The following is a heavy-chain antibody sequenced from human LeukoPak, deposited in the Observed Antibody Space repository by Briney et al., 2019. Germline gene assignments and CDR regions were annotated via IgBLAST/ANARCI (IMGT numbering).Heavy chain of an antibody. J-gene: IGHJ4*02. CDR2: INPSGGST. CDR3: ARDRPRGYSYGFPDY. CDR1: GYTFTSYY. Sequence: ASVKVSCKASGYTFTSYYMHWVRQAPGQGLEWMGIINPSGGSTSYAQKFQGRVTITTDEPTSTAYMELSSLRSEDTAVYYCARDRPRGYSYGFPDYWGQGTLVTVSS. V-gene: IGHV1-46*01. D-gene: IGHD5-18*01.